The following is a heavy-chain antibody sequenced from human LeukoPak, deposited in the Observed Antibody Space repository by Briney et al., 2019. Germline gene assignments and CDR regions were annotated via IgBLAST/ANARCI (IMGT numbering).Heavy chain of an antibody. CDR2: IIPILGIA. J-gene: IGHJ4*02. V-gene: IGHV1-69*04. CDR1: GGTFSSYA. CDR3: AGGGSGSTYYFDY. D-gene: IGHD3-22*01. Sequence: GSSVKVSCKASGGTFSSYAISWVRQAPGQGLEWMGRIIPILGIANYAQKFQGRVTITADKSTSTAYMELSSLRSEDTAVYYCAGGGSGSTYYFDYWGQGTLVTVSS.